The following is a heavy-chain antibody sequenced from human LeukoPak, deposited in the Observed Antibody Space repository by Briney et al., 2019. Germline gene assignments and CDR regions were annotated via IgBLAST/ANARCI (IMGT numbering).Heavy chain of an antibody. CDR1: GFTFSNYW. Sequence: GGSLRLSCPASGFTFSNYWMHWVRPAPGKGLEWVSGTNWNGGSTGYADSVKGRFTISRDNAKNSLYLQMNSLKAEDTALYYCARIDTYYYDSSGYYSAFDIWGQGTIVTVSS. D-gene: IGHD3-22*01. V-gene: IGHV3-20*04. J-gene: IGHJ3*02. CDR2: TNWNGGST. CDR3: ARIDTYYYDSSGYYSAFDI.